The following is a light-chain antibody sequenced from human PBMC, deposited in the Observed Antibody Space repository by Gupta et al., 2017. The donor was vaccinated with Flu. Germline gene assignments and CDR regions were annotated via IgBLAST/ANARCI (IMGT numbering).Light chain of an antibody. V-gene: IGKV3-20*01. J-gene: IGKJ1*01. CDR3: HQYGTSLQT. CDR2: GAS. Sequence: EIVLTQSPGTLSLSPGETATLSCRASQSVSSNYLAWYQQKPGQAPRLLSYGASIRATGIPDRFSGSGSGTDFTLTISRLAPEDFAVYYCHQYGTSLQTFGLGTRVDIK. CDR1: QSVSSNY.